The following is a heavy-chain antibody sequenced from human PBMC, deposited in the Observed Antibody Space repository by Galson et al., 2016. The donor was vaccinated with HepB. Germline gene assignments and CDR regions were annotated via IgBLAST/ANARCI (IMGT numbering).Heavy chain of an antibody. Sequence: CAISGDSVPRNSATWHWIRQSPSRGLEWRGRTYYRSKWYNDYALSVKSRITINPDTSKNQFSLQLNSVTPEDTAVYYCARVRSGYSGYANPYYYGMDVWGQGTTVTVSS. CDR3: ARVRSGYSGYANPYYYGMDV. J-gene: IGHJ6*02. V-gene: IGHV6-1*01. CDR2: TYYRSKWYN. CDR1: GDSVPRNSAT. D-gene: IGHD5-12*01.